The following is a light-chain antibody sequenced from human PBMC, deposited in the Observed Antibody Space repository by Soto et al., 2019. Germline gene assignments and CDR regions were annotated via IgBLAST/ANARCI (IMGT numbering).Light chain of an antibody. CDR3: LQDYDNPLT. V-gene: IGKV1-6*01. CDR2: HAS. J-gene: IGKJ4*01. CDR1: RGVGND. Sequence: AIQMTQSPSSLSASVGDRVTITCRASRGVGNDLGWYQQKPGKAPKLLIYHASTLQSGVPSMFSGSGSGTDFTLTISSLQAEDFATYYCLQDYDNPLTFGGGTKVGIK.